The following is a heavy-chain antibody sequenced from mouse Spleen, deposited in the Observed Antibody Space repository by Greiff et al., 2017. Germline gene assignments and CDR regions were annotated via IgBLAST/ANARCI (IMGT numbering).Heavy chain of an antibody. J-gene: IGHJ3*01. Sequence: VQRVESGAELARPGASVKMSCKASGYTFTSYTMHWVKQRPGQGLEWIGYINPSSGYTKYNQKFKDKATLTADKSSSTAYMQLSSLTSEDSAVYYCARGLGQGFAYWGQGTLVTVSA. V-gene: IGHV1-4*01. CDR1: GYTFTSYT. CDR2: INPSSGYT. CDR3: ARGLGQGFAY. D-gene: IGHD4-1*01.